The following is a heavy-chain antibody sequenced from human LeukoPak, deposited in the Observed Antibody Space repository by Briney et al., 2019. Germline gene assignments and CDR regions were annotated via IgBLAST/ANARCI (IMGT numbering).Heavy chain of an antibody. D-gene: IGHD2-2*02. V-gene: IGHV4-30-4*02. CDR3: ARVPVVPAAILHYYGMDV. CDR2: IYYSGST. J-gene: IGHJ6*02. CDR1: GGSISSGDYY. Sequence: SETLSLTCTVSGGSISSGDYYWSWIRQPPGKGLEWIGYIYYSGSTYYNPSLKSRVTISVDTSKNQFSLKLSSVTAADTAVYYCARVPVVPAAILHYYGMDVWGQGTTVTVSS.